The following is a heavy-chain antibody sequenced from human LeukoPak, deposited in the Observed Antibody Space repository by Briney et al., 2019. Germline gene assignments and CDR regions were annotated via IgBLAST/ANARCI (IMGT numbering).Heavy chain of an antibody. CDR2: INQRGST. J-gene: IGHJ6*03. D-gene: IGHD2-8*02. V-gene: IGHV4-34*01. CDR1: GGSFSAYY. CDR3: ARVPPHCTGGVCYIYYYYMDV. Sequence: PSQTLSLACAVDGGSFSAYYCSWIRQPPRKWLGWNGEINQRGSTNYNPSLKSRVTISVDTSKHQFSLKLSSVTAADPAVYYCARVPPHCTGGVCYIYYYYMDVWGKGTTVTVSS.